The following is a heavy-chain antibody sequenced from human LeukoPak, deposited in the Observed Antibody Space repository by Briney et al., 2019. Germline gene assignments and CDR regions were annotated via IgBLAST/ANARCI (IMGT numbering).Heavy chain of an antibody. CDR1: GGSFSGYY. CDR3: ARDRDSSGLFDY. Sequence: SETLSLTCAVYGGSFSGYYWSWIRPPPGKGLEWIGEINHSGSTNYNPSLKSRVTISVDTSKNQFSLKLSSVTAADTAVYYCARDRDSSGLFDYWGQGTLVTVSS. V-gene: IGHV4-34*01. D-gene: IGHD3-22*01. CDR2: INHSGST. J-gene: IGHJ4*02.